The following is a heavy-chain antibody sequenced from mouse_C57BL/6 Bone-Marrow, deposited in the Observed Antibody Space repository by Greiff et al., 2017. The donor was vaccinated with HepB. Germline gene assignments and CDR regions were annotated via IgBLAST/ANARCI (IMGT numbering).Heavy chain of an antibody. V-gene: IGHV14-2*01. Sequence: EVQLQQSGAELVKPGASVKLSCTASGFNIKDYYMHWVKQRTEQGLEWIGRSDPADGETKYAPKFQGKATITADTSSNTAYLQLSRLTSEYTAVYYGARGSTTVALDYWGQGTTLTVSS. D-gene: IGHD1-1*01. CDR1: GFNIKDYY. CDR3: ARGSTTVALDY. CDR2: SDPADGET. J-gene: IGHJ2*01.